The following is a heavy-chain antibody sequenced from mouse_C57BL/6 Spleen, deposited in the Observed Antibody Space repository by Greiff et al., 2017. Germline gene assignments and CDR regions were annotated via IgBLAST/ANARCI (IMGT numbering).Heavy chain of an antibody. D-gene: IGHD1-1*01. V-gene: IGHV1-69*01. CDR1: GYTFTSYW. CDR3: AKATTEVAHDY. Sequence: QVQLQQPGAELVMPGASVKLSCKASGYTFTSYWMHWVKQRPGQGLEWIGEIDPSDSYTNYNQKFKGKSTLTKDKSSSTTYMQLSSLTSDDSAVCYGAKATTEVAHDYRGQGATLTVSS. J-gene: IGHJ2*01. CDR2: IDPSDSYT.